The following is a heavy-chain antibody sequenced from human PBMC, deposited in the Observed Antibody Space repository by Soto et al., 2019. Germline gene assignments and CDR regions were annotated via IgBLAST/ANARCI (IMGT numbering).Heavy chain of an antibody. D-gene: IGHD3-22*01. Sequence: QVQLVESGGGVVQPGRSLRLSCSASGFTFSSYGMHWVRQAPGKGLEWVAVISYDGSNKYYADSVKGRFTISRDNSKNTLYLHMNSPRANDTAVYYCAKDRERRITMIVVAIPPDYWGQGTLVTVSS. CDR2: ISYDGSNK. CDR3: AKDRERRITMIVVAIPPDY. J-gene: IGHJ4*02. CDR1: GFTFSSYG. V-gene: IGHV3-30*18.